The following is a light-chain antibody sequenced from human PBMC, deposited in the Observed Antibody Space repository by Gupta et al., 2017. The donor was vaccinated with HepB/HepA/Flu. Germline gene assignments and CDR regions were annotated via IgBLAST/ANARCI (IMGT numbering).Light chain of an antibody. V-gene: IGKV3-20*01. CDR2: GAS. Sequence: EIVLTQSPGTLSLSPWERATLSCRASHTVIINDLAWYQQRPGQAPRLLIYGASSRATGIPDRFSGSGSGTDFTLTISRLEPEDFAVYYCQQSGNSLWTFGQGTKVDI. CDR3: QQSGNSLWT. J-gene: IGKJ1*01. CDR1: HTVIIND.